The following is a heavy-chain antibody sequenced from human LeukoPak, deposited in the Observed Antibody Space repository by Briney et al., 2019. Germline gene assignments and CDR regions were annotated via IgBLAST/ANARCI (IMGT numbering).Heavy chain of an antibody. D-gene: IGHD3-9*01. V-gene: IGHV3-21*01. Sequence: GGSLRLSCAASGFTFSTYSMNWVRQAPGKGLEWVSYIRSTSSHIDYADSVKGRFTISRDNAKNSVYLQMNSLRVEDTAVYYCARNNIFLDYWGQGILATVSS. CDR2: IRSTSSHI. CDR3: ARNNIFLDY. CDR1: GFTFSTYS. J-gene: IGHJ4*02.